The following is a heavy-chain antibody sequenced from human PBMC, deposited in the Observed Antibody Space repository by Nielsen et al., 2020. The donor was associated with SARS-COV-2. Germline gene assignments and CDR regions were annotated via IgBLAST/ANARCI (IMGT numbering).Heavy chain of an antibody. CDR2: ISYDGSNK. V-gene: IGHV3-30*18. J-gene: IGHJ4*02. CDR3: AKDETTSGVNFFHY. CDR1: GFTFSSYG. Sequence: GESLKISCAASGFTFSSYGMHWVRQAPGKGLEWVAVISYDGSNKYYADSVKGRFTISRDNSKNTLYLQLNSLRAEDTAIYYCAKDETTSGVNFFHYWGQGALVTVSS. D-gene: IGHD7-27*01.